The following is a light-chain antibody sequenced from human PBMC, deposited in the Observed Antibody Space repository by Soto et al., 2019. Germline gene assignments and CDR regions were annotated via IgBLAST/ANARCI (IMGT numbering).Light chain of an antibody. J-gene: IGLJ2*01. CDR1: NTDVGYYKY. Sequence: QSALTQPASVSGSPGQSITISCTGTNTDVGYYKYVSWYQQHPGKAPKLLIYEVSDRPSGVSHRFSGSKSGNTASLTISGLQAEDEADYYCSSYTTSSTVVFGGGTKLTVL. V-gene: IGLV2-14*01. CDR2: EVS. CDR3: SSYTTSSTVV.